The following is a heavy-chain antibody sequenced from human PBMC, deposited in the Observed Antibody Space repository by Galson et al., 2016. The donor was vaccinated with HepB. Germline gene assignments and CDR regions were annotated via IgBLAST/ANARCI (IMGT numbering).Heavy chain of an antibody. CDR1: GFSFSTYT. D-gene: IGHD2-15*01. CDR3: SKAYSGGSPYRAFDF. V-gene: IGHV3-23*01. CDR2: FDFHTGWT. Sequence: SLRLSCAASGFSFSTYTMGWVRQAPGKGLEWVSTFDFHTGWTLYADSVKGLFTISRDTSKNTLYLQMNSLRVEDTAIYYCSKAYSGGSPYRAFDFRGQGTAVTVSP. J-gene: IGHJ3*01.